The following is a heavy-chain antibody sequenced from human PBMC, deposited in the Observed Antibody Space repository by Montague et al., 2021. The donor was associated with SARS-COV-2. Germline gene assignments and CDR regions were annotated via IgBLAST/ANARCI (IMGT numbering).Heavy chain of an antibody. V-gene: IGHV4-59*01. Sequence: SETLSLTCTVSGGSISSYYWGWIRQPPGKGLEWIGYIYYSGSTNYNPSLKSRVTISLDTSKNQFSLKLNSVTAADTAMYYCARYGSGNCHADSSGCYHFDYWGQETLVTVSS. J-gene: IGHJ4*02. CDR2: IYYSGST. CDR3: ARYGSGNCHADSSGCYHFDY. D-gene: IGHD1-26*01. CDR1: GGSISSYY.